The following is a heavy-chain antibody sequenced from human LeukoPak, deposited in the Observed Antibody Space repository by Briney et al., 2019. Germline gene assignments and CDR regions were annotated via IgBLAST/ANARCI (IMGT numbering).Heavy chain of an antibody. Sequence: ASVKVSCKASGYTFTSYGYSWLRQAPGQGLEWMGWISAYNGNTNYAQKLQCRVTITTDTSTSTAYMELRSLRSDDTAVYYCAREGDSSGYSDAFDIWGQGTMVTVSS. CDR1: GYTFTSYG. D-gene: IGHD3-22*01. V-gene: IGHV1-18*01. CDR2: ISAYNGNT. J-gene: IGHJ3*02. CDR3: AREGDSSGYSDAFDI.